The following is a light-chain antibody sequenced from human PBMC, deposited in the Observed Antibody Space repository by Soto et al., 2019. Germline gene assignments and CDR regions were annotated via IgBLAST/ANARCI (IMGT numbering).Light chain of an antibody. CDR3: HQRQSWPRT. CDR1: RAVNTR. Sequence: EIVLTQSPATLSSLPRDRVTLSCRASRAVNTRLAWYQHKPGQAPRLLIYLASNRAAGVPARFSGRGSGTDFTLTISDVEPEDFAVYYCHQRQSWPRTFGQGTKVDIK. J-gene: IGKJ1*01. V-gene: IGKV3-11*01. CDR2: LAS.